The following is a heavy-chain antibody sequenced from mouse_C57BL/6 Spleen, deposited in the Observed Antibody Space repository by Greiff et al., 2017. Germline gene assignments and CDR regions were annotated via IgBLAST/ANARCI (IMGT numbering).Heavy chain of an antibody. CDR1: GYTFTDYE. D-gene: IGHD4-1*01. V-gene: IGHV1-15*01. J-gene: IGHJ1*03. CDR2: IDPETGGT. Sequence: QVHVKQSGAELVRPGASVTLSCKASGYTFTDYEMHWVKQTPVHGLEWIGAIDPETGGTAYNQKFKGKAILTADKSSSTAYMELRSLTSEDSAVYYGTSQNWDRYFDVWGTGTTVTVSS. CDR3: TSQNWDRYFDV.